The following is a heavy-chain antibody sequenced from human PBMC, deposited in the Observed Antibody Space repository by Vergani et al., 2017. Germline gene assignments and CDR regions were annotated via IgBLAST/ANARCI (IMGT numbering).Heavy chain of an antibody. D-gene: IGHD2-15*01. J-gene: IGHJ2*01. CDR1: GGSISSSSYY. Sequence: QLQLQESGPGLVKPSETLSLTCTVSGGSISSSSYYWGWIRQPPGKGLEWIGSIYYSGSTYYNPSLKSRVTISVDTSKNHFSLKLSYVTAADTAVYYCARHIKPPHCSGGSCHYWYFDLWGRGTLVTVSS. CDR2: IYYSGST. CDR3: ARHIKPPHCSGGSCHYWYFDL. V-gene: IGHV4-39*01.